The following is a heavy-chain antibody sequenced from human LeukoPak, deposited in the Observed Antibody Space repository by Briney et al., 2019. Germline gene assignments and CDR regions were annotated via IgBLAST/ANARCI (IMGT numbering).Heavy chain of an antibody. CDR1: GFTFSRYW. V-gene: IGHV3-7*01. D-gene: IGHD2-15*01. CDR3: TRDSQDSYDYYMVV. CDR2: INQDGSVK. Sequence: GGSLRLSCAVSGFTFSRYWMSWVRQAPGKGLEWVANINQDGSVKYYVDSVKGRFTISRDSAKNSLYLQMNSLRAEDTAVYYCTRDSQDSYDYYMVVWRKGTAVTVSS. J-gene: IGHJ6*03.